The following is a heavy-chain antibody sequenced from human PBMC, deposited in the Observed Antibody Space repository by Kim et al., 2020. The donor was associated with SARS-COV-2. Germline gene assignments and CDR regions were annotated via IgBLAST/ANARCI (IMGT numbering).Heavy chain of an antibody. J-gene: IGHJ4*02. CDR3: AKSPNEYYYGSGSYRDLSLDY. D-gene: IGHD3-10*01. V-gene: IGHV3-23*01. Sequence: FTISRDNSKNTLYLQMNSLRAEDTAVYYCAKSPNEYYYGSGSYRDLSLDYWGQGTLVTVSS.